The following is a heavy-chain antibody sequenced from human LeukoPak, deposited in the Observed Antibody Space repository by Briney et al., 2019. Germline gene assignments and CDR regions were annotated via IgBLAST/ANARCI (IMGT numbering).Heavy chain of an antibody. Sequence: SETLSLTCAVYGGSFSGYYWSWIRQPPGKGLEWIGEINHSGSANYNPSLKSRVTISVDTSKNQFSLKLSSVTAADTAVYYCARGSALYCSSTSCYPRYYYYYGMDVWGQGTTVTVSS. CDR2: INHSGSA. J-gene: IGHJ6*02. D-gene: IGHD2-2*01. CDR1: GGSFSGYY. CDR3: ARGSALYCSSTSCYPRYYYYYGMDV. V-gene: IGHV4-34*01.